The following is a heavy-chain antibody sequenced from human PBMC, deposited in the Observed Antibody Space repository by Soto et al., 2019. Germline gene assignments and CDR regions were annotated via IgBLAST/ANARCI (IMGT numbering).Heavy chain of an antibody. V-gene: IGHV3-23*01. CDR2: ISGSVDST. D-gene: IGHD6-6*01. Sequence: EVQLLESGGGLVQPGGSLRLSCAASGFPFSMYAMTWVRQAPGKGLEWVSAISGSVDSTYYADSVKGRFTISRDNSKKAVYLEMNSLRVEDPAVYHCAKSPSRATYGMDVWGQGTTVTVSS. CDR3: AKSPSRATYGMDV. J-gene: IGHJ6*02. CDR1: GFPFSMYA.